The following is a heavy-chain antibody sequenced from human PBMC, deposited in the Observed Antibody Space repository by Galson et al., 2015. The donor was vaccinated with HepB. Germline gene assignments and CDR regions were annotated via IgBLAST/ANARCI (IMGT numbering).Heavy chain of an antibody. J-gene: IGHJ4*02. D-gene: IGHD2-21*01. V-gene: IGHV5-51*01. Sequence: QSGAEVKKPGESLQISCKGSGYSFTNYWIGWVRQMPGKGLEWMGIIYPGDSDTRYSPSFQDQVTISVDKSISTAYLQWSSLKASDTAMYYCARHAPDCGGDCYSDYWGQGTLVTVSS. CDR2: IYPGDSDT. CDR3: ARHAPDCGGDCYSDY. CDR1: GYSFTNYW.